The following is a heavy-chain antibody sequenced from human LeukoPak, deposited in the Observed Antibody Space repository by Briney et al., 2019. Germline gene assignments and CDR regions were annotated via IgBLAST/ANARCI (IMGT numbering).Heavy chain of an antibody. Sequence: GGSLRLSCAASGFTFSSVWMTWVRQPPGKGLEWVGRVKRKIDGATTDYAAPVKGRFTISRDDLKNTLYLQMNSLKTEDTALYYRATGLSNGFEIWGQGTMVTVSS. V-gene: IGHV3-15*01. J-gene: IGHJ3*02. CDR1: GFTFSSVW. CDR2: VKRKIDGATT. CDR3: ATGLSNGFEI. D-gene: IGHD4-11*01.